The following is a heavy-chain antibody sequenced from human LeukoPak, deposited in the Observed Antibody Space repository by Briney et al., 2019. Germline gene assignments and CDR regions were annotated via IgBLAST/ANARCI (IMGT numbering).Heavy chain of an antibody. CDR3: ASGSGSYRTPYYYMDV. CDR2: IYSGGST. CDR1: GFTVSSNY. Sequence: GGSLRLSCVASGFTVSSNYMSWVRQAPGKGLEWVSVIYSGGSTYYADSVKGRFTISRDNSKNTLYLQMNSLGAEDTAVYYCASGSGSYRTPYYYMDVWGTGTTVTVSS. D-gene: IGHD3-10*01. J-gene: IGHJ6*03. V-gene: IGHV3-53*01.